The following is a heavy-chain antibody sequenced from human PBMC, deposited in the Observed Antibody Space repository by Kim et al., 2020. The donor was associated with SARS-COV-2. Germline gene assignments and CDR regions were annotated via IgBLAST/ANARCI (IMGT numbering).Heavy chain of an antibody. Sequence: VKGRFTISRDHSKNTLYLQMNSLRAEDTAVYYCAKLITFGGVIENDAFDIWGQGTMVTVSS. J-gene: IGHJ3*02. CDR3: AKLITFGGVIENDAFDI. D-gene: IGHD3-16*02. V-gene: IGHV3-23*01.